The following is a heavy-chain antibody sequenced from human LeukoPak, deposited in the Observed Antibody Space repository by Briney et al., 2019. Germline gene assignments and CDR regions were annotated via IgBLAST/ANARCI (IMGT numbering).Heavy chain of an antibody. V-gene: IGHV1-18*01. Sequence: GASVKVTCKASGYTFTNYGISWVRQTPGQGLEWMGRISAYNGNTDYAQKLQGRVTMTTDTSTSTAYMELRSLRSDDTAVYYCARDFLIDWNDPYYYYGMDVWGQGTTVTVSS. CDR3: ARDFLIDWNDPYYYYGMDV. J-gene: IGHJ6*02. CDR2: ISAYNGNT. D-gene: IGHD1-1*01. CDR1: GYTFTNYG.